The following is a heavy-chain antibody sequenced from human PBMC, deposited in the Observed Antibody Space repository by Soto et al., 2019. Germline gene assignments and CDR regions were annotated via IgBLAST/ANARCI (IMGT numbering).Heavy chain of an antibody. CDR1: GASVSGNSAA. CDR3: ARESPSYESSNSYLDY. D-gene: IGHD4-4*01. Sequence: SQTLSLTCAISGASVSGNSAAWNWIRQSPSRGLEWLGRPYYRSKWYNDYAVSVKSRITVTPDTSKNQFSLHLNSVTPEDPPVYYRARESPSYESSNSYLDYWDQGALVTVSS. J-gene: IGHJ4*02. CDR2: PYYRSKWYN. V-gene: IGHV6-1*01.